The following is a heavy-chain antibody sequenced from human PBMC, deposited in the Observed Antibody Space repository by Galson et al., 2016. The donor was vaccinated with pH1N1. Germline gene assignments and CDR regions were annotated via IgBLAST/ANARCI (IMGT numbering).Heavy chain of an antibody. D-gene: IGHD3-16*01. CDR1: GFSLSSSGVG. CDR3: AHREVMITNAFDI. CDR2: IYWDDDK. V-gene: IGHV2-5*05. Sequence: PALVKPTQTVTLTCTVSGFSLSSSGVGVAWIRQPPGKALEWLALIYWDDDKRCGPSLKSRLTITKDTSKNQVVLTMTNMDPVDTATYFCAHREVMITNAFDIWGQGTMVTVSS. J-gene: IGHJ3*02.